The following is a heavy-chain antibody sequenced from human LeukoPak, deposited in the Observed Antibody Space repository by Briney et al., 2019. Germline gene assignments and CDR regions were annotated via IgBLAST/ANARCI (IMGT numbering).Heavy chain of an antibody. CDR2: IIPIFGTA. Sequence: ASVKVSCKASGGTFSSYAISWVRQAPGQGLEWMGGIIPIFGTANYAQKFQGRVTITADESTSTAYMELSSLRSEDTAVYYCVRGTPVDTAMVTFDYWGQGTLVTVSS. CDR3: VRGTPVDTAMVTFDY. V-gene: IGHV1-69*13. CDR1: GGTFSSYA. D-gene: IGHD5-18*01. J-gene: IGHJ4*02.